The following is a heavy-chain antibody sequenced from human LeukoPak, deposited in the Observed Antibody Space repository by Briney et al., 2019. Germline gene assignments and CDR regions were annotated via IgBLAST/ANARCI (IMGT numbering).Heavy chain of an antibody. CDR3: TKDRYSSSHDY. CDR1: GFTFNSYV. J-gene: IGHJ4*02. Sequence: AGGSLRLSCAASGFTFNSYVMSWVRQAPGKGLEWVSAISGFGDSTYSADSVKGRFTISRDNSKNTLYLQMNSLRADDTAIYYCTKDRYSSSHDYWGQGTLVTVSS. CDR2: ISGFGDST. D-gene: IGHD6-13*01. V-gene: IGHV3-23*01.